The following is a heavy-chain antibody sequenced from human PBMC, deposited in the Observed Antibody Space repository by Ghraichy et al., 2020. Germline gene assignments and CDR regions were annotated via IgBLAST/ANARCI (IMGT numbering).Heavy chain of an antibody. D-gene: IGHD6-19*01. CDR2: INHSGST. Sequence: SETLSLTCAVYGGSFSGYYWSWIRQPPGKGLEWIGEINHSGSTNYNPSLKSRVTISVDTSKNQFSLKLSSVTAADTAVYYCARGGAAVAGPFFRYYYYYYMDVWGKGTTVTVSS. CDR3: ARGGAAVAGPFFRYYYYYYMDV. J-gene: IGHJ6*03. CDR1: GGSFSGYY. V-gene: IGHV4-34*01.